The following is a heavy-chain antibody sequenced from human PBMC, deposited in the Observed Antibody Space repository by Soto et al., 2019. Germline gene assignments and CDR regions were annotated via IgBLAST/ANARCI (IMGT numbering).Heavy chain of an antibody. V-gene: IGHV3-33*01. CDR3: ARGHHILTGYTHWYFDL. Sequence: QVQLVESGGGVVQPGKSLRVSCAASGFTFSSYAMHWVRQAPGKGLEWESVIWYDGRYKYYADSVKGRFTISRDNSKNTLYLQMNSLRAEDTAVYYCARGHHILTGYTHWYFDLWGRGTLVTVSS. CDR2: IWYDGRYK. J-gene: IGHJ2*01. CDR1: GFTFSSYA. D-gene: IGHD3-9*01.